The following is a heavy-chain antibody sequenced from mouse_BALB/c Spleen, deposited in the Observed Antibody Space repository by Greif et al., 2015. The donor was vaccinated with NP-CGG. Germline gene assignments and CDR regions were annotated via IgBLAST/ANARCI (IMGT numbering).Heavy chain of an antibody. J-gene: IGHJ1*01. CDR3: ATGTYLDV. CDR1: GYTFTSYW. V-gene: IGHV1-7*01. D-gene: IGHD4-1*01. CDR2: INPSTGYT. Sequence: VQLQESGAELAKPGASVKMSCKASGYTFTSYWMHWVKQRPGQGLEWIGYINPSTGYTEYNQKFKDKATLTADKSSSTAYMQLSSLTSEDAAGYYCATGTYLDVWGAGTTVTVSS.